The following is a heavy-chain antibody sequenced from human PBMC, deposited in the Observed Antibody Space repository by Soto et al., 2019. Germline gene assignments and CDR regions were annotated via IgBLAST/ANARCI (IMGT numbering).Heavy chain of an antibody. CDR3: AFKTTVTARLHY. V-gene: IGHV4-31*03. CDR1: GGSISSGGYY. CDR2: IYYSGST. Sequence: QVQLQESGPGLVKPSQTLSLTCTVSGGSISSGGYYWSWIRQHPGKGLEWIGYIYYSGSTYYNPSLKSRVTISVDTSKNQFSLKLSSVTAAYSVFSYCAFKTTVTARLHYWGQGTLVTVSS. D-gene: IGHD4-17*01. J-gene: IGHJ4*02.